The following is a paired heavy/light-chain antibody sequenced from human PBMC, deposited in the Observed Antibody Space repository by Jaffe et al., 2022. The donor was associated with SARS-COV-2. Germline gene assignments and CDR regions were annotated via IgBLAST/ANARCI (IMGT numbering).Light chain of an antibody. V-gene: IGKV1-39*01. CDR3: QQSYRTPFT. Sequence: DIQMTQSPSSLSASVGDRVTITCRASQSVSGYLNWYQQKPGKAPKLLIYTASSLQSGVPSRFSGSASGTDFTLTISSLQPEDFATYFCQQSYRTPFTFGPGTKVEIK. J-gene: IGKJ3*01. CDR2: TAS. CDR1: QSVSGY.
Heavy chain of an antibody. V-gene: IGHV4-61*02. CDR2: IYTTGST. CDR3: ARDSTGTDSFDI. Sequence: QVQLQESGPGLLKPSQTLSLTCTVSGGSISSGSYYWTWIRQPAGKGLEWIGRIYTTGSTSDNPSLESRVTISLDTSKNQFSLRLGSVTAADTAVYFCARDSTGTDSFDIWGQGTMVTVSS. CDR1: GGSISSGSYY. J-gene: IGHJ3*02. D-gene: IGHD1-1*01.